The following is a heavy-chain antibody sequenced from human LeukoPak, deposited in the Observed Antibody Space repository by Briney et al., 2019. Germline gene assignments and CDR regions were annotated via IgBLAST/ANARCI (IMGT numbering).Heavy chain of an antibody. CDR2: INPNSGGT. CDR1: GYTFTGYY. Sequence: GASVKVSCKASGYTFTGYYMHWVRQAPGQGLEWMGWINPNSGGTNYAQKFQGRVTMTRDTSISTAYMELSRLRSDDTAVYYCAGLITIRFWSGDEPDYWGQGTLVTVSS. V-gene: IGHV1-2*02. J-gene: IGHJ4*02. D-gene: IGHD3-3*01. CDR3: AGLITIRFWSGDEPDY.